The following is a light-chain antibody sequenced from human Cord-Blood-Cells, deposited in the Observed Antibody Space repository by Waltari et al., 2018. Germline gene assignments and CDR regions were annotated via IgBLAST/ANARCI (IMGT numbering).Light chain of an antibody. CDR3: QTWGTGIQV. CDR1: SGHSSYA. J-gene: IGLJ3*02. CDR2: LNGDGSN. Sequence: QLVLTQSPSASASLGASVKLTCTLSSGHSSYAIARPQEQPANGPRYLMKLNGDGSNSKGDGIPDRFSGSSSGAERYLTISSLQSEDEADYYCQTWGTGIQVFGGGTKLTVL. V-gene: IGLV4-69*01.